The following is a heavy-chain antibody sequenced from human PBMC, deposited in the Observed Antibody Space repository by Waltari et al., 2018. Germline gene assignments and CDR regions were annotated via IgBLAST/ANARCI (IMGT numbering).Heavy chain of an antibody. CDR1: GDSVSTTYW. V-gene: IGHV4-4*02. CDR3: ARDRGRGLYLDS. D-gene: IGHD2-15*01. J-gene: IGHJ4*02. CDR2: VHGTGKT. Sequence: QLQLQESGPGLVKPSGALSLTSAVSGDSVSTTYWWSWVRQSPKKGLEWIGQVHGTGKTNYNPSFASRVTISLDTYNNQFSLKMTSATAADTAVYYCARDRGRGLYLDSWGPGILVTVSP.